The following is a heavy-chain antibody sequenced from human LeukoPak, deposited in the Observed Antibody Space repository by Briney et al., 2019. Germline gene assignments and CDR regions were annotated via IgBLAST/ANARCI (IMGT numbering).Heavy chain of an antibody. D-gene: IGHD2-15*01. Sequence: GESLKISCKGSGYSFTSYWIGWVRQIPGKGLEWMGIIYPGDSDTRYSPSFQGQVTIAADKSINTAYLEWSSLKASDTAMYYCARRVVNNRNWYFNLWGRGTLVTASS. CDR1: GYSFTSYW. CDR2: IYPGDSDT. J-gene: IGHJ2*01. V-gene: IGHV5-51*01. CDR3: ARRVVNNRNWYFNL.